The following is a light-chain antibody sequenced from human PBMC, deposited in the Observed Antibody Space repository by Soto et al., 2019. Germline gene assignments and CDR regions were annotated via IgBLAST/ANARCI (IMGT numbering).Light chain of an antibody. Sequence: DIPMTQSPSSVSASVGDRVTITCRASQDINSWLTWYQQKPGKAPKVLIYIASRLQPGVPSRFSGRGSGTDFSLTISNLQPEDVATYFCQQSKSFPLTFGGGTKVEIK. V-gene: IGKV1-12*01. CDR1: QDINSW. CDR3: QQSKSFPLT. J-gene: IGKJ4*01. CDR2: IAS.